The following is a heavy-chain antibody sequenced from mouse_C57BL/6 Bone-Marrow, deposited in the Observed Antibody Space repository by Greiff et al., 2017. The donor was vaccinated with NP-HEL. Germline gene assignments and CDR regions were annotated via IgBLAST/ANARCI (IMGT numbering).Heavy chain of an antibody. V-gene: IGHV3-6*01. CDR3: ARDKYYGSSPWFAY. CDR2: ISYDGSN. J-gene: IGHJ3*01. CDR1: GYSITSGYY. Sequence: VQLQQSGPGLVKPSQSLSLTCSVTGYSITSGYYWNWIRQFPGNKLEWMGYISYDGSNNYNPSLKNRISITRDTSKNQFFLKLNSVTTEDTATYYCARDKYYGSSPWFAYWGQGTLVTVSA. D-gene: IGHD1-1*01.